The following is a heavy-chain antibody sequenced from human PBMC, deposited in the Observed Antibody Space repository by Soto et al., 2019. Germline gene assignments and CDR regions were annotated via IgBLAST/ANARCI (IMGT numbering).Heavy chain of an antibody. CDR3: AKLGCSSTSCYMTPRPYYYYGMDV. Sequence: GGSLRLSCAASGFTFSSYAMSWVRQAPGKGLEWVSAISGSGGSTYYADSVKGRFTISRDNSKNTLYLQMNSLRAEDTAVYYCAKLGCSSTSCYMTPRPYYYYGMDVWGQGTTVTVS. D-gene: IGHD2-2*02. V-gene: IGHV3-23*01. J-gene: IGHJ6*02. CDR2: ISGSGGST. CDR1: GFTFSSYA.